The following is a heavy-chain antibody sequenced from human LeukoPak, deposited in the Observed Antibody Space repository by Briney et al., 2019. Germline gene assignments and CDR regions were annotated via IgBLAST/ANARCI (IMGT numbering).Heavy chain of an antibody. J-gene: IGHJ5*02. V-gene: IGHV1-2*02. CDR1: GYTFAGYY. CDR2: INPNSGGT. Sequence: ASVKVSCKASGYTFAGYYMHWVRQAPGQGLEWMGWINPNSGGTNYAQKFQGRVTMTRDTSISTAYMELSRLRSDDTAVYYCATVVPAAMGWFYPWGQGTLVTVSS. D-gene: IGHD2-2*01. CDR3: ATVVPAAMGWFYP.